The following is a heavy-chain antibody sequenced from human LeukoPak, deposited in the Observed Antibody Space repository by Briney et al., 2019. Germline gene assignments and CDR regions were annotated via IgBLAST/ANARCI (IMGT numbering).Heavy chain of an antibody. J-gene: IGHJ6*03. V-gene: IGHV3-20*04. CDR1: GFTFDDYG. D-gene: IGHD7-27*01. CDR2: INWSGGST. CDR3: ARSFGLLGGSYYYYYMDV. Sequence: GGSLRLSCAASGFTFDDYGMSWVRQAPGKGLEWVSGINWSGGSTGYADSVKGRFTISRDNAKNSLYLQMNSLRAEDTALYYCARSFGLLGGSYYYYYMDVWGKGTTVTVSS.